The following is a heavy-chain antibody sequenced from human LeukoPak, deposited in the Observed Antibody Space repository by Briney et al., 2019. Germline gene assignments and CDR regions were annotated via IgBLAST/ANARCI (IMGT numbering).Heavy chain of an antibody. D-gene: IGHD3-9*01. CDR1: GGSISSYY. Sequence: SETLSLTCTVSGGSISSYYWSWIRQPPGKGLEWIGYIYYSGSTNYNTSLKSRVTISVDTSKNQFSLKLSSVTAADTAVYYCARANYDILTGYYGYYYYYGMDVWGQGTTVTVSS. V-gene: IGHV4-59*01. CDR3: ARANYDILTGYYGYYYYYGMDV. CDR2: IYYSGST. J-gene: IGHJ6*02.